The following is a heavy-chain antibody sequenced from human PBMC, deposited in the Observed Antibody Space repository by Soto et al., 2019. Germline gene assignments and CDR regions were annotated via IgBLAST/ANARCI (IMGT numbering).Heavy chain of an antibody. D-gene: IGHD3-3*02. Sequence: EVQLLESGGGLVQPGGSLRLSCAASGFTFSNYAMGWVRQAPEKGLEWVSSLTGSGVTTYYADSVKGRFTISRDNSQNTLFLQMNSLRAKDTAIYYCAKVIFGVVNEAFDNWGQGTMVTVSS. CDR1: GFTFSNYA. CDR2: LTGSGVTT. V-gene: IGHV3-23*01. CDR3: AKVIFGVVNEAFDN. J-gene: IGHJ3*02.